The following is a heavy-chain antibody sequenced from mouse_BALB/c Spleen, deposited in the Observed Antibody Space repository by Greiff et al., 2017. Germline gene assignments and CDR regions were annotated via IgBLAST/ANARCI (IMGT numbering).Heavy chain of an antibody. CDR3: ARQLSRHSSMDY. CDR1: GDSITSGY. D-gene: IGHD3-1*01. J-gene: IGHJ4*01. Sequence: EVQLQQSGPSLVKPSQTLSLTCSVTGDSITSGYWNWIRKFPGNKLEYMGYISYSGSTYYNPSLKSRISITRDTSKNQYSMQLNSVTTEDTATYYCARQLSRHSSMDYWGQGTPVTVSP. CDR2: ISYSGST. V-gene: IGHV3-8*02.